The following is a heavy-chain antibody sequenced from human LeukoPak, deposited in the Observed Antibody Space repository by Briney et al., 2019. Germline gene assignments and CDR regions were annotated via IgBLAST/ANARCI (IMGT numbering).Heavy chain of an antibody. D-gene: IGHD2-21*01. Sequence: GGSLRLSCAASGFTFSSYWMNWVRQAPGKGLEWVANIKQDGSEKYYVDSVEGRFSISRDNAKNSLYLQMNSLRVEDTAVYYCARPLGRVKENAFDIWGQGTMVTVSS. CDR1: GFTFSSYW. CDR3: ARPLGRVKENAFDI. CDR2: IKQDGSEK. V-gene: IGHV3-7*03. J-gene: IGHJ3*02.